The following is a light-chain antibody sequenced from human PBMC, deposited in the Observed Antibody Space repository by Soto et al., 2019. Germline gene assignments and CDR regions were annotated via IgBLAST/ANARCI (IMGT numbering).Light chain of an antibody. CDR1: SSDVGSYNT. V-gene: IGLV2-23*01. CDR3: CSSAGDTLVV. CDR2: EDT. J-gene: IGLJ2*01. Sequence: QSVLTQPASVSGSPGQSITISCTGTSSDVGSYNTVSWYQQRPGKAPKLMIFEDTERPSGVSHRFSASKSGNTAYLSISGLQAEDEAYYYCCSSAGDTLVVFGGGTKVTVL.